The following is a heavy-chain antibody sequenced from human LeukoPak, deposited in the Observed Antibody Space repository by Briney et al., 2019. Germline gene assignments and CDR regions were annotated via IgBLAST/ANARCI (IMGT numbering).Heavy chain of an antibody. Sequence: GGSLRLSCAASGFTFSSYAMSWVRQAPGKGLEWLSTVSSSGAGTYYADSVKGRFTMSRDNSEYTLYLQMNSLRAEDTAVYYCAGGLSSSWSELGYWGQGTLVTVSS. D-gene: IGHD6-13*01. CDR3: AGGLSSSWSELGY. CDR1: GFTFSSYA. V-gene: IGHV3-23*01. CDR2: VSSSGAGT. J-gene: IGHJ4*02.